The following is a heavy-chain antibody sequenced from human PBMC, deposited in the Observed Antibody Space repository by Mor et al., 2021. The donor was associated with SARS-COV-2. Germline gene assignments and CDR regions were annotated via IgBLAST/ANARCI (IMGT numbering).Heavy chain of an antibody. J-gene: IGHJ4*02. Sequence: GIINPSGGSTTYPQKFQGRVTMTRDTSTSTVYMELSSLRSEDTAVYYCVRGSGQFVSFDYWGQGTLVTVSS. V-gene: IGHV1-46*01. D-gene: IGHD3-10*01. CDR3: VRGSGQFVSFDY. CDR2: INPSGGST.